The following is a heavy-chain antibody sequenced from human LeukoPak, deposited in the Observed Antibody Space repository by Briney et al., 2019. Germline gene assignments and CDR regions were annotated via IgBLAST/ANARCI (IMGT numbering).Heavy chain of an antibody. J-gene: IGHJ4*02. CDR2: IYPADSDT. V-gene: IGHV5-51*01. D-gene: IGHD4-11*01. CDR1: GYSFTTYW. CDR3: ARHGPFYNNKSFDH. Sequence: GDSLKISCSGSGYSFTTYWIGWVRQMPGKGLEWMGIIYPADSDTRYSPSFQGQVTISADKSITTAYLQWSSLKASDTAMYYCARHGPFYNNKSFDHWGQGTLVTVSS.